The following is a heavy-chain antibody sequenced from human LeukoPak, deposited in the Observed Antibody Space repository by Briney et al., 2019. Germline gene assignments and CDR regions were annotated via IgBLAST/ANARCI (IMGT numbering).Heavy chain of an antibody. CDR3: ARDYYDSSGYYLFDY. Sequence: GGSLRISCAASGFTFSSYWMSWVRQAPGKGLEWVANIKQDGSEKYYVDSVKGRFTISRDNAKNSLYLQMNSLRAEDTAVYYCARDYYDSSGYYLFDYWGQGTLVTVSS. CDR1: GFTFSSYW. V-gene: IGHV3-7*01. CDR2: IKQDGSEK. J-gene: IGHJ4*02. D-gene: IGHD3-22*01.